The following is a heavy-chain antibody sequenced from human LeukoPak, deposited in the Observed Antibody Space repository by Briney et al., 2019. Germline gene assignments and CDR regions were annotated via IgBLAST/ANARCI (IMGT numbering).Heavy chain of an antibody. CDR1: GFTFDDYA. J-gene: IGHJ4*02. V-gene: IGHV3-9*01. CDR3: AKGYYYDSSGYLGTLDY. CDR2: ISWNSGSI. Sequence: GGSLRLSCAASGFTFDDYAMHWVRQAPGKGLEWVSGISWNSGSIGYADSVKGRLTISRDNAKNSLYLQMNSLRAEDTALYYCAKGYYYDSSGYLGTLDYWGQGTLVTVSS. D-gene: IGHD3-22*01.